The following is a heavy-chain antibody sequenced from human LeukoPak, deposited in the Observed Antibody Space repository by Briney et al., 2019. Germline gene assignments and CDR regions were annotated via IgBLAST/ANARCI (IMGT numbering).Heavy chain of an antibody. V-gene: IGHV1-69*01. Sequence: ASVKVSCKASGGTLSSYAISWVRQAPGQGLEWMGGIIPIFGTANYAQKFQGRVTITADESTSTAYMELSSLRSEDTAVYYCARDPYSSPAEYFQHWGQGTLVTVSS. J-gene: IGHJ1*01. CDR2: IIPIFGTA. CDR3: ARDPYSSPAEYFQH. CDR1: GGTLSSYA. D-gene: IGHD6-13*01.